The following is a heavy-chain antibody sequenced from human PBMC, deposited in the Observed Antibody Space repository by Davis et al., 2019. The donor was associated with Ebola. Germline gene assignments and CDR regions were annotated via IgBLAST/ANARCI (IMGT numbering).Heavy chain of an antibody. CDR2: IYDHST. J-gene: IGHJ6*02. V-gene: IGHV3-66*01. CDR1: GFTVSSNH. CDR3: ARDRNDYTSYHYFYGMDV. D-gene: IGHD4-11*01. Sequence: GESLKISCAASGFTVSSNHMIWVRQAPGKGLEWVSVIYDHSTAYADSVRGRFTISRDNAKNSLYLQLNSLRDEDTGVYYCARDRNDYTSYHYFYGMDVWGQGTTVSVSS.